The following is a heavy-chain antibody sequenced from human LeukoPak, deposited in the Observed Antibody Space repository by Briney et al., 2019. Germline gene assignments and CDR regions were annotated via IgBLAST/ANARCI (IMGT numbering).Heavy chain of an antibody. CDR3: AKDPRPLDPQIRGMDV. J-gene: IGHJ6*02. CDR2: ISGSGGST. D-gene: IGHD3-3*01. V-gene: IGHV3-23*01. CDR1: GFTFSSYA. Sequence: QAGGSLRLSCAASGFTFSSYAMSWVRQAPGKGMEWVSAISGSGGSTYYADSVKGRFTISRDNSKNTLYLQMNSLRAEDTAVYYCAKDPRPLDPQIRGMDVWGQGTTVTVSS.